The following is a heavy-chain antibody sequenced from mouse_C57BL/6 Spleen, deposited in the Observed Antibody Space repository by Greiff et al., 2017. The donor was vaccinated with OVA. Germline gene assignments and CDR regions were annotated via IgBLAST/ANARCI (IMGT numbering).Heavy chain of an antibody. CDR3: ASTGTGFDY. CDR1: GYTFTSYW. V-gene: IGHV1-55*01. Sequence: VQLQQPGAELVKPGASVKMSCTASGYTFTSYWITWVKQRPGQGLEWIGDIYPGSGSTNYNEKFKSKATLTVDTSSSTAYMQLSSLTSEDSAVYYCASTGTGFDYWGQCTTLTVSS. J-gene: IGHJ2*01. CDR2: IYPGSGST. D-gene: IGHD4-1*02.